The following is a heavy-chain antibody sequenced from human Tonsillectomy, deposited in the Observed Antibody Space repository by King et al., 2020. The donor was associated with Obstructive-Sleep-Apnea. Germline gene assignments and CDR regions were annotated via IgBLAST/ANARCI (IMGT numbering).Heavy chain of an antibody. CDR2: IKSKTDVGTT. CDR3: TTTYSYGPLAFDY. J-gene: IGHJ4*02. D-gene: IGHD5-18*01. Sequence: VQLVESGGGLVKPGGSLRLSCAASGFTFCNAWMSWVRQAPGKGLEWVGRIKSKTDVGTTDYAAPVEGRFTISRDDSKKTLYLQMNSLKTEDTAVYYCTTTYSYGPLAFDYWGQGTLVTVSS. V-gene: IGHV3-15*01. CDR1: GFTFCNAW.